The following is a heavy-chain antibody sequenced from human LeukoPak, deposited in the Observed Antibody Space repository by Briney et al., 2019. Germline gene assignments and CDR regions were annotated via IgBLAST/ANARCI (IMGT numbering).Heavy chain of an antibody. CDR2: IFYEEGKR. CDR1: GFVLSHFN. D-gene: IGHD3-16*01. V-gene: IGHV3-30*02. CDR3: AKDSATWGFDS. Sequence: GGSLRLSCAASGFVLSHFNMHWVRQAPGKGLEWVAFIFYEEGKRSYSDSVKGRFTISRDISKRTLYLQMTGLRVEDTAVYYCAKDSATWGFDSWGQGTLVTVSS. J-gene: IGHJ4*02.